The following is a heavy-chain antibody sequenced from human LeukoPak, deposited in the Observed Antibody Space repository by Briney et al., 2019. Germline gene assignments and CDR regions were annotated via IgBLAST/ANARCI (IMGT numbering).Heavy chain of an antibody. D-gene: IGHD1-26*01. J-gene: IGHJ4*02. CDR3: ASWRSYYFDY. V-gene: IGHV4-59*01. CDR1: GGSISSYY. CDR2: IYFSGST. Sequence: PSETLSLTCTVSGGSISSYYWSWIRQPPGKALEWIGYIYFSGSTNYNPSLKSRAIISINTSKSQFSLTLNSVTAADTAVYYCASWRSYYFDYWGQGTLVTVSS.